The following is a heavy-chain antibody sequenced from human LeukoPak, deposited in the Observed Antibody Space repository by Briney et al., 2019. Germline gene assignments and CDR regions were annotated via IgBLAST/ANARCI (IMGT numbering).Heavy chain of an antibody. D-gene: IGHD1-26*01. V-gene: IGHV5-51*01. CDR2: IYPGDSDT. CDR3: ARHDRYSGSYD. Sequence: GESLKISCKGSGYSLTNYWIGWVRQMPGKGLEWMGIIYPGDSDTKYSPSFQGQVTISADKSISTAYLQWSSLKASDTAMYYCARHDRYSGSYDWGQGTLVTVSS. J-gene: IGHJ4*02. CDR1: GYSLTNYW.